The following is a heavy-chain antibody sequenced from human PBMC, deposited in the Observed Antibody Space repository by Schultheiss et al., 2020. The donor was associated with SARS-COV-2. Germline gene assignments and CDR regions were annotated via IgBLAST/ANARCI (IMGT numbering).Heavy chain of an antibody. CDR2: IYYSGST. V-gene: IGHV4-59*01. D-gene: IGHD2-15*01. Sequence: SETLSLTCTVSGGSISSYYWSWIRQPPGKGLEWIGYIYYSGSTNYNPSLKSRVTISVDTSKNQFSLKLSSVTAADTAVYYCARGGPRFRSVVAFDIWGQGTMVTVSS. CDR1: GGSISSYY. J-gene: IGHJ3*02. CDR3: ARGGPRFRSVVAFDI.